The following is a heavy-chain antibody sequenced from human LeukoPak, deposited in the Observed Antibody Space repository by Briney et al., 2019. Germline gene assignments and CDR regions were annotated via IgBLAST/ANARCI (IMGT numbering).Heavy chain of an antibody. CDR3: AKGGGGRLIYYYYMDV. Sequence: GGSLRLSCAASGFTFSSYAMSWVRQAPGKGLEWVSAISGSGGSTYYADSVKGRFTISRDNAKNSLYLQMNSLRAEDMALYYCAKGGGGRLIYYYYMDVWGKGTTVTVSS. J-gene: IGHJ6*03. V-gene: IGHV3-23*01. D-gene: IGHD3-16*01. CDR1: GFTFSSYA. CDR2: ISGSGGST.